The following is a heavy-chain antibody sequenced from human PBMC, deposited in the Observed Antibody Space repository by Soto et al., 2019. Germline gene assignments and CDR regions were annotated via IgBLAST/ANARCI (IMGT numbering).Heavy chain of an antibody. Sequence: ASVKVSWKASGYAFTSYAMNWVRQAPGQGLEWMGWINTNTGNPTYAQGFTGRLVFSLDTSVSTAYLQICSLKAEDTAVYYCARDSDFWSGYRFDPWGQGTLVTVS. J-gene: IGHJ5*02. CDR2: INTNTGNP. CDR3: ARDSDFWSGYRFDP. V-gene: IGHV7-4-1*01. D-gene: IGHD3-3*01. CDR1: GYAFTSYA.